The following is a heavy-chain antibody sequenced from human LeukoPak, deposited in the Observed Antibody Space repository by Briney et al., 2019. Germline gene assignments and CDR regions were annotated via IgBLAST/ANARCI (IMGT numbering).Heavy chain of an antibody. V-gene: IGHV1-69*13. Sequence: ASVKVSCKASGGTFSSYAISWVRQAPGQGLEWMGGIIPIFGTANYAQKFQGRVTITADESTSTAYMELSSLRFDDTAVYYCARGMSTNRPTYRTGLAYWGQGTLVTVSS. J-gene: IGHJ4*02. CDR1: GGTFSSYA. D-gene: IGHD7-27*01. CDR2: IIPIFGTA. CDR3: ARGMSTNRPTYRTGLAY.